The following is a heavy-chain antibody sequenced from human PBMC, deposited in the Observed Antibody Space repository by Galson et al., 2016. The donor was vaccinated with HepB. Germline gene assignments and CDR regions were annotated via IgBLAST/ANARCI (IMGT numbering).Heavy chain of an antibody. CDR3: AKEWGTSGSSYQSYFDY. CDR2: VSYDGGIK. D-gene: IGHD3-10*01. J-gene: IGHJ4*02. V-gene: IGHV3-30*18. CDR1: GFTFRIYH. Sequence: SLRLSCAASGFTFRIYHMTWVRQAPGKGLEWVAVVSYDGGIKYYADSVKGRFTISRDNSENTLSLQMNSLRPEDTAVYSCAKEWGTSGSSYQSYFDYWGQGTLVTVSS.